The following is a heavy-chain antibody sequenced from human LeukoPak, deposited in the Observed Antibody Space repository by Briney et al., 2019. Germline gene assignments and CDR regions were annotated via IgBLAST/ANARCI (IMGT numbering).Heavy chain of an antibody. CDR2: IYYNGGT. D-gene: IGHD1-7*01. J-gene: IGHJ4*02. CDR3: ARVGITGTTS. Sequence: SETLSLTCTVSGGSISSYYWSWIRQPPGKGLEWIGYIYYNGGTNYNPSLRSRVTISVDTSKNHFSLRLSSVTAADTAMYYCARVGITGTTSWGQGTLVTVSS. V-gene: IGHV4-59*01. CDR1: GGSISSYY.